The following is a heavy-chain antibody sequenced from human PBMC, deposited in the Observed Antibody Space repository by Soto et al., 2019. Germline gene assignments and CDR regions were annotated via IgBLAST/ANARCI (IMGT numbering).Heavy chain of an antibody. V-gene: IGHV1-18*01. CDR2: ISAYNGNT. D-gene: IGHD2-2*01. CDR1: GYTFTSYG. Sequence: ASVKVSCKASGYTFTSYGISWVRQAPGQGLEWMGWISAYNGNTNYAQKLQGRVTMTTDTSTSTAYMELRSLRSEDTAVYYCAREGEFIAAMSQEYYYYCYMDVWGKGTTVTVSS. CDR3: AREGEFIAAMSQEYYYYCYMDV. J-gene: IGHJ6*03.